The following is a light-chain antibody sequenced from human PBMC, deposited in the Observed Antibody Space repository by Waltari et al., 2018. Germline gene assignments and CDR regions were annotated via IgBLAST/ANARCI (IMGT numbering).Light chain of an antibody. V-gene: IGLV2-23*01. CDR2: ENS. J-gene: IGLJ3*02. CDR3: CSFASSRTWV. Sequence: HSALTQPASVSGSPGQSITISCTGTTSDDANYNLVSWYQQVLGRAPNLMIYENSRRPSDISHRFSGSKSGNTASLTISGLQAEDEADYYCCSFASSRTWVFGGGTKLTVL. CDR1: TSDDANYNL.